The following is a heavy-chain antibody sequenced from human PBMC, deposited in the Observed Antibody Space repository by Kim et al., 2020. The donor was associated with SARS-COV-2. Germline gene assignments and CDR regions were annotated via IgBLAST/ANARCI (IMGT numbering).Heavy chain of an antibody. D-gene: IGHD6-13*01. Sequence: GGSLRLSCTASGFTFSSYAMTWVRQAPGKGLEWVSGISDSGGRTYYADSVKGWFTISRDNSKNTLYLQISTLSAEDTALYYCAKAGQRLVWGYFDYWGQGPLVTVPS. CDR1: GFTFSSYA. J-gene: IGHJ4*02. V-gene: IGHV3-23*01. CDR3: AKAGQRLVWGYFDY. CDR2: ISDSGGRT.